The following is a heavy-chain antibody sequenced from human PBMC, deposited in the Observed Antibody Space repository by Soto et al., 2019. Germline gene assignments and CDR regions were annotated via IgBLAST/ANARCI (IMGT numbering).Heavy chain of an antibody. CDR2: INPDGSAT. CDR3: ARGFDYSLDY. V-gene: IGHV3-7*01. Sequence: GGSLRLSCGASGFTFSTYWMLWVRQAPGKGLECVANINPDGSATLYVDSIKGRFTISRDNVGDSLYLQMNSLRAEDTAVYYCARGFDYSLDYWGQGTVVNVS. J-gene: IGHJ4*02. D-gene: IGHD2-15*01. CDR1: GFTFSTYW.